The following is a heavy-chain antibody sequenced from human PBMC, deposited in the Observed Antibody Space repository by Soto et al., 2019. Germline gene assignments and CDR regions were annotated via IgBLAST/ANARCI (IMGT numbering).Heavy chain of an antibody. CDR3: AKVSDYYDFWSGSRKRYFDY. CDR2: ISGSGGST. CDR1: GFTFSSYA. J-gene: IGHJ4*02. Sequence: GGSLRLSCAASGFTFSSYAMSWVRQAPGKGLEWVSAISGSGGSTYYADSVKGRFTISRDNSKNTLYLQMNSLRAEDTAVYYCAKVSDYYDFWSGSRKRYFDYWGQGTLVTVSS. D-gene: IGHD3-3*01. V-gene: IGHV3-23*01.